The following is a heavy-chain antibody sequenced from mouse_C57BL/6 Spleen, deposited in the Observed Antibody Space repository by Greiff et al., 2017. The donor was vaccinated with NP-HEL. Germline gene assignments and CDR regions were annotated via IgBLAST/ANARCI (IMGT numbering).Heavy chain of an antibody. Sequence: VQLQQSGAELARPGASVKLSCKASGYTFTSYGISWVKQRTGQGLEWIGEIYPRSGNTYYNEKFKGKATLTADKSSSTAYMELSSLTSEDSAVYFCARSAYGSSPAWFAYWGQGTLVTVSA. J-gene: IGHJ3*01. CDR1: GYTFTSYG. CDR3: ARSAYGSSPAWFAY. CDR2: IYPRSGNT. V-gene: IGHV1-81*01. D-gene: IGHD1-1*01.